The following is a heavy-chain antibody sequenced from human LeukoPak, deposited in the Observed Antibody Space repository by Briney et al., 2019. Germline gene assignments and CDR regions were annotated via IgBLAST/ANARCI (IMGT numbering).Heavy chain of an antibody. CDR2: ISSSSSTI. D-gene: IGHD2-15*01. CDR1: GFTFSSYS. J-gene: IGHJ4*02. V-gene: IGHV3-48*04. Sequence: GGSLRLSCAASGFTFSSYSMNWVRQAPRKGLEGVSYISSSSSTIYYADSVKGRFTISRDNAKNSLYLQMNSLRAEDTAVYYCARGLAGGGFDYWGQGTLVTVSS. CDR3: ARGLAGGGFDY.